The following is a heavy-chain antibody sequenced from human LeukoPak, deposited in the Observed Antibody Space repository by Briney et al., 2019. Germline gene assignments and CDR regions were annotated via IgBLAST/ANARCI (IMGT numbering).Heavy chain of an antibody. V-gene: IGHV4-59*01. D-gene: IGHD5-12*01. J-gene: IGHJ4*02. CDR2: LYNTRNT. CDR3: VRGESWLRF. Sequence: PSETLSLTCTVSGASISSYYWSWIRQPPGKGLEWIGYLYNTRNTYYNPSLKSRVTISVDTSKNQFSLKLSSVTAADTAIYYCVRGESWLRFWGQGTLVTVSS. CDR1: GASISSYY.